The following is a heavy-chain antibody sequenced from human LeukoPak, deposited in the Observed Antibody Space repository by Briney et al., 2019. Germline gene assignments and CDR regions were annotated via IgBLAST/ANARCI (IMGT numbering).Heavy chain of an antibody. Sequence: PSETLSLTCTASGGSISSGGYYWSWIRQHPGKGLEWIGSIYYSGSTYYNPSLKSRVTISVDTSKNQFSLKLSSVTAADTAVYYCARRGWTRSYEFDYWGQGTLVTVSS. CDR2: IYYSGST. V-gene: IGHV4-39*01. CDR1: GGSISSGGYY. J-gene: IGHJ4*02. CDR3: ARRGWTRSYEFDY. D-gene: IGHD6-6*01.